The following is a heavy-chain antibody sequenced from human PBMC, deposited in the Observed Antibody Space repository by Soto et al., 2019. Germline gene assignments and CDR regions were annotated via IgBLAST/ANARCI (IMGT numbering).Heavy chain of an antibody. CDR2: IKQDGSEK. Sequence: PGGSLRLSCAASGFTFSSYWMSWVRQAPGKGLEWVANIKQDGSEKYYADSVKGRFTISRDNSKNTLYLQMNSLRAEDTAVYYCARVSHDYGGTNFDYWGQGTLVTVSS. CDR3: ARVSHDYGGTNFDY. V-gene: IGHV3-7*01. J-gene: IGHJ4*02. CDR1: GFTFSSYW. D-gene: IGHD4-17*01.